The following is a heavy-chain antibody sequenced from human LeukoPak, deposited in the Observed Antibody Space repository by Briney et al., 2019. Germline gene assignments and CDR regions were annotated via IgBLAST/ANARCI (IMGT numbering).Heavy chain of an antibody. CDR3: ARGMGYSYGHPQGAFDI. V-gene: IGHV1-18*01. D-gene: IGHD5-18*01. CDR2: MSAYNGKT. Sequence: GASVKVSCKASGYSFTSYGFNWVRQAPGQGLEWMGWMSAYNGKTNYAHSLQGRVTVTADTSTCTAYMELRSLRSEGTAVYYCARGMGYSYGHPQGAFDIWGQGTMVTVSS. J-gene: IGHJ3*02. CDR1: GYSFTSYG.